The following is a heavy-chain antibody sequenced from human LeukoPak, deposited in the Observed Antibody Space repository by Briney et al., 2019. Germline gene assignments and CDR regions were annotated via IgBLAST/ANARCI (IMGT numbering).Heavy chain of an antibody. J-gene: IGHJ6*03. D-gene: IGHD5-18*01. Sequence: SETLSLTCTVSGDSIISDSYYWGWIRQPPGKGLQWIGYIHYSGSTNYNPSLKSRVTISVNMSKNQFSLRLSSVTAADTAVYYCARTTEGGYTYDYFYYYYMDVWGKGTTVTISS. CDR2: IHYSGST. CDR1: GDSIISDSYY. CDR3: ARTTEGGYTYDYFYYYYMDV. V-gene: IGHV4-61*01.